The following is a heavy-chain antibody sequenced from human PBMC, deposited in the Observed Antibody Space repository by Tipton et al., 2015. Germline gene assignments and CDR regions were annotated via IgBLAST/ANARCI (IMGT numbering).Heavy chain of an antibody. CDR1: GGSISSANYY. CDR2: IYYSGSS. CDR3: AREKRISIFGVLIPHFDF. V-gene: IGHV4-30-4*01. Sequence: TLSLTCTVSGGSISSANYYWSWIRQPPGKGLEWIGYIYYSGSSYYNPSLKSRVTISVDTSKNQFSLKLNSVTAADTAVYYCAREKRISIFGVLIPHFDFWGQGALVSVSS. D-gene: IGHD3-3*01. J-gene: IGHJ4*02.